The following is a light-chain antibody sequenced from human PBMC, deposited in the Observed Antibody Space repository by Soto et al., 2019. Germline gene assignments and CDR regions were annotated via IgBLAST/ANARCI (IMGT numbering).Light chain of an antibody. V-gene: IGLV8-61*01. CDR3: VLYMGRGISV. Sequence: QTVVTQEPSISVSPGGTVILTCGLSSGSVSINSYPSWYQQTPGQAPRTLIYNTNTRSSVVPDRFSGSILGNKAALTITGAQADDECDYYCVLYMGRGISVFGGGTKVTVL. CDR2: NTN. J-gene: IGLJ2*01. CDR1: SGSVSINSY.